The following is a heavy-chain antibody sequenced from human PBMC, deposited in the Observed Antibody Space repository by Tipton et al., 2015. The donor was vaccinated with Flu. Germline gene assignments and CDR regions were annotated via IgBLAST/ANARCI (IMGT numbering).Heavy chain of an antibody. J-gene: IGHJ5*02. CDR1: GGSISSYY. D-gene: IGHD5-18*01. Sequence: LRLSCTVSGGSISSYYWSWIRQPAGKGLEWIGRIYTSGSTNYNPSLKSRVTMSVDTSKNQFSLKLSSVTAADTAVYYCAREEYSYGSNWFDPWGQGTLVTVSS. CDR2: IYTSGST. V-gene: IGHV4-4*07. CDR3: AREEYSYGSNWFDP.